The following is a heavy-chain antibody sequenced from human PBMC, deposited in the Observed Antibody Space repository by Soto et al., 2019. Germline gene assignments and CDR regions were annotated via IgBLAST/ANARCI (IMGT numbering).Heavy chain of an antibody. J-gene: IGHJ4*02. D-gene: IGHD1-1*01. CDR3: AKDLRGSKETGPH. Sequence: GGSLRLSCAASGLAFSDHYMDWVRQAPGSGLEWVSVIGGTSGNTYYADFVKGRFTISRDNSKSMVYLQMNSLRAEDTAVYYCAKDLRGSKETGPHWGQGTLVTVSS. V-gene: IGHV3-23*01. CDR2: IGGTSGNT. CDR1: GLAFSDHY.